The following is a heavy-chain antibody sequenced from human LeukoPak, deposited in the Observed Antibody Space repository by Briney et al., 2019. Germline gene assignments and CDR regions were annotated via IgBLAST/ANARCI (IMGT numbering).Heavy chain of an antibody. CDR2: IYYSGST. Sequence: SETLSLTCTVSGGSISSYYWSWIRQPPGKGLEWIGYIYYSGSTYYNPSLKSRVTISVDTSKNQFSLKLSSVTAADTAVYYCARDLACSSTSCYYFDYWGQGTLVTVSS. CDR1: GGSISSYY. V-gene: IGHV4-30-4*01. D-gene: IGHD2-2*01. J-gene: IGHJ4*02. CDR3: ARDLACSSTSCYYFDY.